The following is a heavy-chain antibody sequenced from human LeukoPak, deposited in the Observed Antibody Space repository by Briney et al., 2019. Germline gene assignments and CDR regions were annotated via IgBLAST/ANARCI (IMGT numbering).Heavy chain of an antibody. D-gene: IGHD2-21*02. Sequence: GGSLRLSCAASGFTFSSYAMHWVRQAPGKGLEWVAVISYDGSNKYYADSVKGRFTISRDNSKNTLYLQMNSLRAEDTAVYHCARDGCGGDCYSPYNNWFDPWGQGTLVTVSS. J-gene: IGHJ5*02. CDR3: ARDGCGGDCYSPYNNWFDP. V-gene: IGHV3-30-3*01. CDR1: GFTFSSYA. CDR2: ISYDGSNK.